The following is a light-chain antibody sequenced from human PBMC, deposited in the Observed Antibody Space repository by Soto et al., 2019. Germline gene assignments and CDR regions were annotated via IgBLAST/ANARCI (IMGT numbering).Light chain of an antibody. V-gene: IGKV4-1*01. CDR1: QSVLYSSNNKNY. CDR2: WVS. J-gene: IGKJ4*01. CDR3: QQYYSTPLT. Sequence: DIVMTQSPDSLAVSLGERATINCKSSQSVLYSSNNKNYLAWYQQKPGQPPKLLIHWVSTRKSGVPDRFSGSGSGTDFTLTISSLQAEDVAVYYCQQYYSTPLTFGGGTKVEIK.